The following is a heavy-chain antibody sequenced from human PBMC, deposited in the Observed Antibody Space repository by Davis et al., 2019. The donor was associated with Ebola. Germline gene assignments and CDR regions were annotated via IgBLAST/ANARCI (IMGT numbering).Heavy chain of an antibody. CDR1: GGTFDNYA. CDR3: ARTSIVGTTTTASDI. D-gene: IGHD1-26*01. Sequence: ASVKVSCKASGGTFDNYAINWVRQAPGQGLEWMGWISAYNGNTNYAQILQGRVTMTTDTSTGTAYMELRSLRSDDTAVYFCARTSIVGTTTTASDIWGQGTKVTVSS. V-gene: IGHV1-18*01. CDR2: ISAYNGNT. J-gene: IGHJ3*02.